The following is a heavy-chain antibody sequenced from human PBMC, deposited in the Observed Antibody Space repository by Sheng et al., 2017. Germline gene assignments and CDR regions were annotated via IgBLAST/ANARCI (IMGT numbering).Heavy chain of an antibody. Sequence: EVQLVESGGGLVQPGGSLRLSCGASGFTFSNYWMSWVRQAPGKGLEWVANTNQDESAKYYVDSVKGRFTISRDNTKNSLFLQMNSLRADDTAVYYCARGYSTSPNWFRPLGPGNPGHR. CDR1: GFTFSNYW. J-gene: IGHJ5*02. V-gene: IGHV3-7*01. D-gene: IGHD6-6*01. CDR3: ARGYSTSPNWFRP. CDR2: TNQDESAK.